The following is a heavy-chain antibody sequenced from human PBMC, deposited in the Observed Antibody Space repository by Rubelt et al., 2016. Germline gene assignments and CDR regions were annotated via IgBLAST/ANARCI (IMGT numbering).Heavy chain of an antibody. CDR3: VRAGAEPGS. CDR1: GYTFGNYD. CDR2: MNPNSGNT. J-gene: IGHJ4*02. Sequence: QVQLVQSGAEVTKPGASVKVSCKASGYTFGNYDINWVRQATGQGLEWMGWMNPNSGNTGYAQKCRGRVTMTRDKSINTAYMELSSLRFDDTAVYYCVRAGAEPGSWGQGTLVTVSS. V-gene: IGHV1-8*02. D-gene: IGHD6-13*01.